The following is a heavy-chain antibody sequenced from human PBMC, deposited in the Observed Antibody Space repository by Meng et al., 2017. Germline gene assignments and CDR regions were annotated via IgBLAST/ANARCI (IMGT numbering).Heavy chain of an antibody. CDR2: INHSGST. CDR3: ARRGIAARPFYY. V-gene: IGHV4-34*01. J-gene: IGHJ4*02. CDR1: GGFFSGYY. D-gene: IGHD6-6*01. Sequence: QVQLQQCGAGLFKPSETLSLTCAVYGGFFSGYYWSWIRQPPGKGLEWIGEINHSGSTNYNPSLKSRVTISVDTSKNQFSLKLSSVTAADTAVYYCARRGIAARPFYYWGQGTLVTVSS.